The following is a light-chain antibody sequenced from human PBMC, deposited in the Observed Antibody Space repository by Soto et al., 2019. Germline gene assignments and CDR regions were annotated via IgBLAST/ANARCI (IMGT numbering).Light chain of an antibody. V-gene: IGLV1-44*01. CDR1: STNIGTHS. CDR3: AAWGDSLTGSHGV. CDR2: TKN. Sequence: QSVLTQPPSASGTPGQRVTISCSGSSTNIGTHSVNWYQQIPGTTPTLLIYTKNQRPSAVPDRFSGSKSGTSASLAISGLQSEDEATYYCAAWGDSLTGSHGVFGGGTKLTVL. J-gene: IGLJ2*01.